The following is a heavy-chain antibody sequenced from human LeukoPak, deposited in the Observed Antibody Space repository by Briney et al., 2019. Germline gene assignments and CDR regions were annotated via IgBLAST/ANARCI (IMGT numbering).Heavy chain of an antibody. D-gene: IGHD2-15*01. V-gene: IGHV4-59*08. CDR2: IYYSGST. Sequence: SETLSLTCTVSGGSISSYYWSWIRQPPGKGLEWIGYIYYSGSTNYNPSLKSRVTISVDTSKNQFSLKLSSVTAADTAVYYCARHRDIVVVFDFDYWGQGTLVTVSS. J-gene: IGHJ4*02. CDR3: ARHRDIVVVFDFDY. CDR1: GGSISSYY.